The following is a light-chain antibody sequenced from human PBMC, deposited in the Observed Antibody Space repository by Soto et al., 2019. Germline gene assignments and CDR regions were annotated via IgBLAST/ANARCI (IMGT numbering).Light chain of an antibody. Sequence: QSALTQPASVSGSPGQSITISCTGTSSDVGGYNFVSWYQHHPGKAPKLMIYEVINRPSGVSTRFSGFKPGNTASLTISGLQAEDEADYYCSSHTSRTTLVFGTGTKVTVL. CDR1: SSDVGGYNF. CDR3: SSHTSRTTLV. J-gene: IGLJ1*01. CDR2: EVI. V-gene: IGLV2-14*01.